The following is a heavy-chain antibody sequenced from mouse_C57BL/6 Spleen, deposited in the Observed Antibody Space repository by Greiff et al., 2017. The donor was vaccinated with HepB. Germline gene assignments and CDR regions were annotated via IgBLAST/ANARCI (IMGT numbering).Heavy chain of an antibody. D-gene: IGHD2-4*01. CDR1: GFTFSDYG. Sequence: EVQLQESGGGLVKPGGSLKLSCAASGFTFSDYGMHWVRQAPEKGLEWVAYISSGSSTIYYADTVKGRFTISRDNAKNTLFLQMTSLRSEDTAMYYCARDDDYGRRGYYYAMDYWGQGTSVTVSS. CDR3: ARDDDYGRRGYYYAMDY. J-gene: IGHJ4*01. V-gene: IGHV5-17*01. CDR2: ISSGSSTI.